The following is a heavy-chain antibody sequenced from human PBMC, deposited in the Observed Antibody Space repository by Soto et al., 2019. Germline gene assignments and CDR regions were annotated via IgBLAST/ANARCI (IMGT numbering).Heavy chain of an antibody. D-gene: IGHD6-19*01. Sequence: PLETLPLTCTVSGGSSGSSSYCWGWIRQPPGKGLEWIGSIYDRGSTYSNPSLKSRLTTSLDTSKNQFSLKLTSVTAADTAVYYCARHGYTSGRTYFDYWGQGTLVTVSS. V-gene: IGHV4-39*01. CDR1: GGSSGSSSYC. J-gene: IGHJ4*02. CDR2: IYDRGST. CDR3: ARHGYTSGRTYFDY.